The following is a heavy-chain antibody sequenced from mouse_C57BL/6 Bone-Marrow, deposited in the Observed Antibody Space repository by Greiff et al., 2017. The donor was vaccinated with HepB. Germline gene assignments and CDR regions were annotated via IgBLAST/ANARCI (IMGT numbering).Heavy chain of an antibody. CDR1: GFTFSDYY. J-gene: IGHJ3*01. Sequence: EVQLVESEGGLVQPGSSMKLSCTASGFTFSDYYMAWVRQVPEKGLEWVANINYDGSSTYYLDSLKSRFIISRDNAKNILYLQMSSLKSEDTATYYCARDRGRRGSSYDWFAYWGQGPLVTVSA. V-gene: IGHV5-16*01. CDR2: INYDGSST. D-gene: IGHD1-1*01. CDR3: ARDRGRRGSSYDWFAY.